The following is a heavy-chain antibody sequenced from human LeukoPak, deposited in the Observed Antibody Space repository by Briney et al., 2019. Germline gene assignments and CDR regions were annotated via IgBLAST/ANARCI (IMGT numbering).Heavy chain of an antibody. D-gene: IGHD5-18*01. Sequence: ASVKVSCKASGYAFTGYYMHWVREAPGQGLEWMGRINPNSGGTNYAQKFQGRVTMTRDTSISTAYMELSRLRSDDTAVYYCAREFGYGYFDYWGQGTLVTVSS. V-gene: IGHV1-2*06. CDR1: GYAFTGYY. J-gene: IGHJ4*02. CDR3: AREFGYGYFDY. CDR2: INPNSGGT.